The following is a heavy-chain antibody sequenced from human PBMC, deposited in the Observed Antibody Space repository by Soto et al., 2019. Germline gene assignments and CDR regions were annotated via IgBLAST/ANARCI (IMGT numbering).Heavy chain of an antibody. CDR2: ISGFGDTT. J-gene: IGHJ4*02. D-gene: IGHD6-6*01. V-gene: IGHV3-23*01. Sequence: EVQLLESGGGLVQPGGSLRLSCAASGFNFAGYAMSWVRQAPGKGLEWVSGISGFGDTTYYADSMKGRFTISRDNSKNTLYLQVNSLRAEDTAVYYCARGREGQLVDYWGQGTLVTVSS. CDR3: ARGREGQLVDY. CDR1: GFNFAGYA.